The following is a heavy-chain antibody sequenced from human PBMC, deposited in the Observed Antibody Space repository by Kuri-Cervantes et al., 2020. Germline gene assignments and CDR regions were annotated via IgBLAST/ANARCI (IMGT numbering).Heavy chain of an antibody. CDR3: AREGLGGDIVVVPAAWEGAFDI. D-gene: IGHD2-2*01. V-gene: IGHV3-30-3*01. CDR1: GFTFSSYA. CDR2: ISYDGSNK. Sequence: GGSLRLSCAASGFTFSSYAMHWVRQAPGKGLEWVAVISYDGSNKYYADSVKGRFTISRDNSKNTLYLQMNSLRAEDTAVYYCAREGLGGDIVVVPAAWEGAFDIWGQGTMVTVSS. J-gene: IGHJ3*02.